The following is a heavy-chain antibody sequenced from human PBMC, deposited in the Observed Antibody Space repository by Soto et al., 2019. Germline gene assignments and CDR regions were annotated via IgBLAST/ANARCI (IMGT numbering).Heavy chain of an antibody. J-gene: IGHJ6*03. V-gene: IGHV2-70*11. CDR2: IDWDDDK. Sequence: ESGPTLVNPTQTLTLTCTFSGFSLSTSGMCVSWIRQPPGKALEWLARIDWDDDKYYSTSLKTRLTISKDTSKNQVVLTMTNMDPVDTATYYCARTRLGYCSSVAYGPHYYMDVWGKGTTVTVSS. CDR1: GFSLSTSGMC. CDR3: ARTRLGYCSSVAYGPHYYMDV. D-gene: IGHD2-2*01.